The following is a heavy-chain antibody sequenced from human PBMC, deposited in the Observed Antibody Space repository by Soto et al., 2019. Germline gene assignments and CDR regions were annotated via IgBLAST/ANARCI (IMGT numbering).Heavy chain of an antibody. CDR2: IYYSGST. CDR3: ARPYSTGWYTSAFDI. V-gene: IGHV4-59*08. Sequence: SETLSLTCTVSGGSISSYYWSWIRQPPGKGLEWIGYIYYSGSTNYNPSLKSRVTISVDTSKNQFSLKLSSVTAADPAVYYCARPYSTGWYTSAFDIWGQGTMVTVSS. D-gene: IGHD6-13*01. J-gene: IGHJ3*02. CDR1: GGSISSYY.